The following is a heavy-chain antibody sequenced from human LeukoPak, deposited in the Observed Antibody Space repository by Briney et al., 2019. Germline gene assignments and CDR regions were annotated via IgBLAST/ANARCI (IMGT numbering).Heavy chain of an antibody. CDR1: GLTFSSYV. CDR2: ISYSAERT. V-gene: IGHV3-23*01. Sequence: AGSLSLSCAASGLTFSSYVMNWGRQAPGKGLEWVAGISYSAERTDYAGSVKGRFTISRDNSKNVLYLQMNSLRADDTAVYYCARDRRYYDSPYYFDYWGQGTLVTVSS. CDR3: ARDRRYYDSPYYFDY. D-gene: IGHD3-22*01. J-gene: IGHJ4*02.